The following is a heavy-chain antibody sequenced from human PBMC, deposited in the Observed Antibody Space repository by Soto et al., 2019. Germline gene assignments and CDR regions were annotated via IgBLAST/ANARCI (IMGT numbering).Heavy chain of an antibody. J-gene: IGHJ5*02. CDR1: GDTFTSYY. V-gene: IGHV1-46*01. CDR3: ARVVPPYCGGDCYSPFDP. D-gene: IGHD2-21*02. Sequence: ASVKVSCKASGDTFTSYYMHWVRQAPGQGLEWMGIINPSGGSTSYAQKFQGRVTMTRDTSTSTVYMELSSLRSEDTAVYYCARVVPPYCGGDCYSPFDPWGQGTLVTVSS. CDR2: INPSGGST.